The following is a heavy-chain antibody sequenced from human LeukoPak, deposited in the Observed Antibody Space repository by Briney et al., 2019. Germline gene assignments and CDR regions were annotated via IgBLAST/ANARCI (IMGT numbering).Heavy chain of an antibody. CDR2: VYDSWNN. D-gene: IGHD3-10*02. CDR1: GDSINSGNSH. CDR3: ASYFVGNGGRGY. V-gene: IGHV4-30-4*01. Sequence: SQTLSLTCTVSGDSINSGNSHWTWIRQPPGKGLEWLGSVYDSWNNYYNPSLESRITMSVDTSKDQYSLELSSVIAADTAVYYCASYFVGNGGRGYWGQGALVTVSS. J-gene: IGHJ4*02.